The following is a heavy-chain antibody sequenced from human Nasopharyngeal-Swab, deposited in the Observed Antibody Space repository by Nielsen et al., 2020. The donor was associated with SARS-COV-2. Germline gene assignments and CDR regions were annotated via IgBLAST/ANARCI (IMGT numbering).Heavy chain of an antibody. CDR2: IKTKSEDETT. V-gene: IGHV3-15*01. D-gene: IGHD4-17*01. J-gene: IGHJ4*02. CDR1: GFSFSKVW. Sequence: GGSLRLSCAASGFSFSKVWMSWVRQGPGKGLEWLGRIKTKSEDETTDYAAPVKGRFTISRDDSKTTLYLQMNSLRTEDTGVYYCTTDQLVTVKTEYWGQGTLVTVSS. CDR3: TTDQLVTVKTEY.